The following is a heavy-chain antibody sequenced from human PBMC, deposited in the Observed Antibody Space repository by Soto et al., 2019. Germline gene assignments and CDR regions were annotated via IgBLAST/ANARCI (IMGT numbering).Heavy chain of an antibody. CDR3: ARIHGSGSSSFDY. Sequence: QVQLVQSGAEVKKPGSSVKVSCKASGGTFSSYAISWVRQAPGQGLEWMGGIIPIFGTANYAQKFQGRVTIPADESTSTAYMELSSLSSEDTAVYYGARIHGSGSSSFDYWAQETLVTVSS. D-gene: IGHD3-10*01. CDR1: GGTFSSYA. CDR2: IIPIFGTA. J-gene: IGHJ4*02. V-gene: IGHV1-69*01.